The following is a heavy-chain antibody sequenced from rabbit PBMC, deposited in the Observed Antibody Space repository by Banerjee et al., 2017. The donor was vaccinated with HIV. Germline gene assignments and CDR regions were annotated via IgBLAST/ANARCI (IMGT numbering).Heavy chain of an antibody. CDR1: GFSFSSNSY. D-gene: IGHD4-2*01. CDR3: WRGWAGTVYSDL. CDR2: IYAGSSGST. J-gene: IGHJ4*01. Sequence: QSLEESGGDLVKPGASLTLTCTASGFSFSSNSYMCWVRQAPGKGLEWIACIYAGSSGSTYYASWAKGRFTISKTSSTTVTLQMTSLTAADTATHFCWRGWAGTVYSDLWGQGTLVTVS. V-gene: IGHV1S40*01.